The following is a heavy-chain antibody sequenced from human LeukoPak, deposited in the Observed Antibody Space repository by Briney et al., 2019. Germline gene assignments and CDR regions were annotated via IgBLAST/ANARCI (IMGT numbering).Heavy chain of an antibody. V-gene: IGHV4-59*11. D-gene: IGHD2-2*01. CDR3: AREAGYCSSTSCYYYYYYMDV. CDR1: GGSISSHY. Sequence: SETLSLTCTVSGGSISSHYWSWVRQPPGKGLEWIGYIYYSGSTNYNPSLKSRVTISVDTSKNQFSLKLSSATAADTAVYYCAREAGYCSSTSCYYYYYYMDVWGKGTTVTVSS. CDR2: IYYSGST. J-gene: IGHJ6*03.